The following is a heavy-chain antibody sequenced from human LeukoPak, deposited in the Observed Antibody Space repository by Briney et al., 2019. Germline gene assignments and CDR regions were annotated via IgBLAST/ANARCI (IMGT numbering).Heavy chain of an antibody. CDR3: AKGPGYCSGGSCFNWYFDL. CDR2: ISYDGSNK. V-gene: IGHV3-30*18. Sequence: GGSLRLSCAASGFTFSSYGMHWVRQAPGKGLEGVAVISYDGSNKYYADSVKGRFTISRDNSKNTLYLQMNSLRAEDTAVYYCAKGPGYCSGGSCFNWYFDLWGRGTLVTVSS. D-gene: IGHD2-15*01. J-gene: IGHJ2*01. CDR1: GFTFSSYG.